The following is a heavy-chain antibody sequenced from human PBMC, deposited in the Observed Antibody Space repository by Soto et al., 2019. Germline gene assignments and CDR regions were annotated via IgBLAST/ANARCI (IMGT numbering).Heavy chain of an antibody. CDR2: IISNGGST. Sequence: EVQLLESGGGLVQPGGSLRLSCAASGFTFSTYAMNWVRQAPGKGLEWVSRIISNGGSTDYADSVKGRFTISRDNSKNTLYLQMNSLRADDTAVYYCAKAEGSSYGTEYSQHWGQGTLVTVSS. CDR1: GFTFSTYA. D-gene: IGHD6-13*01. J-gene: IGHJ1*01. V-gene: IGHV3-23*01. CDR3: AKAEGSSYGTEYSQH.